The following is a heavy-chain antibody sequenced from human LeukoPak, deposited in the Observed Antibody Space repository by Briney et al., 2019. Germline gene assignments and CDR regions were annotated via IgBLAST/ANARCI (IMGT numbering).Heavy chain of an antibody. Sequence: GGSLRLSCAASGFTFSSYAMSWVRQAPGKGLEWDSAISGSGGSTYYADSVKGRFTISRDNSKNTLYLQMNSLRAEDTAVYYCAKDVTAMVTWFDYWGQGTLVTVSS. CDR3: AKDVTAMVTWFDY. V-gene: IGHV3-23*01. CDR2: ISGSGGST. J-gene: IGHJ4*02. CDR1: GFTFSSYA. D-gene: IGHD5-18*01.